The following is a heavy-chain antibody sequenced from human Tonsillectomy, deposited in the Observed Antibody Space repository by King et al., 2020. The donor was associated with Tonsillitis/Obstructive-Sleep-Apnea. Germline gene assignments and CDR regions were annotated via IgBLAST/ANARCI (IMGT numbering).Heavy chain of an antibody. CDR3: ARLSRSQFDWFPRYYFDY. V-gene: IGHV5-10-1*01. J-gene: IGHJ4*02. CDR2: IDPSDSYT. Sequence: VQLVESGAEVKKPGESLRISCKGSGYSFTIYWITWVRQMPGKGLEWMGRIDPSDSYTKYSPSFQGHVTISADKSISTAYLQWSSLKASDTAMYYCARLSRSQFDWFPRYYFDYWGQGTLVTVSS. CDR1: GYSFTIYW. D-gene: IGHD3-9*01.